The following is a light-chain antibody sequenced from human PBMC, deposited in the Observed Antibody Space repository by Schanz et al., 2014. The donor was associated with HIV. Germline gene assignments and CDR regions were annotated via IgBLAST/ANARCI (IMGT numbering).Light chain of an antibody. V-gene: IGLV1-40*01. J-gene: IGLJ3*02. CDR3: AAWDDGLKAWV. CDR2: GNT. Sequence: QSVLTQPPSVSGAPGQRVTISCTGSRSNIGAGYDVHWYQQLPGTAPKLLIYGNTNRPSGVPDRFSGSKSGTSASLAISGLQSEDEADYHCAAWDDGLKAWVFGGGTQLTVL. CDR1: RSNIGAGYD.